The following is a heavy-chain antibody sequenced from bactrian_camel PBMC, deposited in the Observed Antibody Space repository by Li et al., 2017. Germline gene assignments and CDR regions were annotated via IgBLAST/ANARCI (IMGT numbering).Heavy chain of an antibody. CDR1: GNRYADRC. D-gene: IGHD8*01. J-gene: IGHJ4*01. CDR3: AAGVRWSAGCGAGDHPWVNY. CDR2: RSTDGSS. V-gene: IGHV3S53*01. Sequence: QVQLVESGGGSVQTGGSLRLSCAVSGNRYADRCMGWYRRAPGEAREEVATRSTDGSSTYTDSVKGRFTISKDLAANTLYLQMNNLKPEDTAMYYCAAGVRWSAGCGAGDHPWVNYWGQGTQVTVS.